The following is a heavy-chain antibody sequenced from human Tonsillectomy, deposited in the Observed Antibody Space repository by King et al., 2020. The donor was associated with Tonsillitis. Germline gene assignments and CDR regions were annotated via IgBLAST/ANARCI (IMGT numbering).Heavy chain of an antibody. CDR1: GFTFSSYD. V-gene: IGHV3-13*01. CDR3: ARGRGYSSDWYSFEY. D-gene: IGHD6-19*01. CDR2: IGTAGDT. J-gene: IGHJ4*02. Sequence: VQLVESGGGLVKPGGSLRLSCAASGFTFSSYDMHWVRQVTGRGLEWVSAIGTAGDTYYPDSVKGRFTISRENAKNSLYLQMNSLRDGDTAVYYCARGRGYSSDWYSFEYWGQGTLVTVSS.